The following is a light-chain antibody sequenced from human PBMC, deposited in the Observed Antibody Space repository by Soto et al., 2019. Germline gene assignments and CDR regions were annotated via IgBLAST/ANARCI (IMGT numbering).Light chain of an antibody. CDR3: MQGSHWPRT. Sequence: EVVMTQSPLSLPVTLGQPASISCRSSQSLVNSDGNTYLNWFQQRPGQSPRRLIYKVSNRDSGVPDRFSGSGSGTDFTLKISRVEPEDVGVYYCMQGSHWPRTFGQGTKVEIK. CDR1: QSLVNSDGNTY. CDR2: KVS. J-gene: IGKJ1*01. V-gene: IGKV2-30*01.